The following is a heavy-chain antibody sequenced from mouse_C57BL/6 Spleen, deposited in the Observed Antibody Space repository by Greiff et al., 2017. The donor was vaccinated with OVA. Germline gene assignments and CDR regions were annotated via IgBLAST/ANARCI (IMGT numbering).Heavy chain of an antibody. J-gene: IGHJ2*01. CDR3: ATPSYGSSKGY. CDR2: IYPSDSET. V-gene: IGHV1-61*01. D-gene: IGHD1-1*01. Sequence: QVQLQQPGAELVRPGSSVKLSCKASGYTFTIYWMDWVKQRPGQGLEWIGNIYPSDSETHYNQKFKDKATLTVDKSSSTAYMQLSSLTSEDSTVYYCATPSYGSSKGYWGQGTTLTVSS. CDR1: GYTFTIYW.